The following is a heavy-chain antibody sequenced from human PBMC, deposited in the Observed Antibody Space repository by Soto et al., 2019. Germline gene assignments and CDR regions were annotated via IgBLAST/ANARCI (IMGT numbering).Heavy chain of an antibody. J-gene: IGHJ4*02. Sequence: QLQLQESGSGLVKPSQTLSLTCAVSGVSISSGGYSWSWIRQPPGKGLEWIGYIYHSGSTYYNTSLTRRVTISVDRSKNQFSRKLSSVTAADTAVYYCARENNVLPGGYFDYWGQGTLVTVSS. V-gene: IGHV4-30-2*01. CDR3: ARENNVLPGGYFDY. CDR2: IYHSGST. D-gene: IGHD3-10*01. CDR1: GVSISSGGYS.